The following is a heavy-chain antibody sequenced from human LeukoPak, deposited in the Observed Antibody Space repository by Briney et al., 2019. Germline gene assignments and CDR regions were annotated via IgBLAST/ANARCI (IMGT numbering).Heavy chain of an antibody. Sequence: GESLKISCKGSGYTFTMYWIGWVRQMPGKGLEWMGTTYPGDSDTIYSPSFQGQVTISADNSISTAFLQWTSLKASDTAIYYCGRHLGEADAFDIWGHGTVVTVSS. J-gene: IGHJ3*02. V-gene: IGHV5-51*01. CDR3: GRHLGEADAFDI. CDR2: TYPGDSDT. CDR1: GYTFTMYW. D-gene: IGHD3-10*01.